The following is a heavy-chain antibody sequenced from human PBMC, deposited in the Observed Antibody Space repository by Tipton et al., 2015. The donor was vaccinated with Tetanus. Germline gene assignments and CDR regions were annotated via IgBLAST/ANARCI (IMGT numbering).Heavy chain of an antibody. CDR2: IYYSGST. J-gene: IGHJ4*02. CDR1: GDSISSGDYY. Sequence: TLSLTCTVSGDSISSGDYYWNWIRQPPGKGLEWIGHIYYSGSTRYNPSLESRVSISIDTSKNQFSLKLFSVTAADTAVYYCARGFGSNWYYFDYWGQGTLVTVSS. D-gene: IGHD6-13*01. CDR3: ARGFGSNWYYFDY. V-gene: IGHV4-30-4*01.